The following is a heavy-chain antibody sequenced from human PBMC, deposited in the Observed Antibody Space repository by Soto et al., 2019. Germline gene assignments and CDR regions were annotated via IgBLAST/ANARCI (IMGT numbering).Heavy chain of an antibody. D-gene: IGHD2-15*01. J-gene: IGHJ6*02. CDR2: ISAYNGNT. Sequence: GXSVKVSCKASGYPFSSYGIIWVRQAPGQGLEWMGWISAYNGNTNYAQKLQGRVTMTTDTSTSTAYMELRSLRSDDTAVYYCARDRGGDCSGGSCYIVGLYYYYGMDVWGQGTTVTVSS. CDR3: ARDRGGDCSGGSCYIVGLYYYYGMDV. CDR1: GYPFSSYG. V-gene: IGHV1-18*04.